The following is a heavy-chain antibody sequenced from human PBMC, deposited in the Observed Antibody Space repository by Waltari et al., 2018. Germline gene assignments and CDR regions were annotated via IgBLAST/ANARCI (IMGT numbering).Heavy chain of an antibody. Sequence: QVQLQQWGAGLLKPSETLSLTCAVYGGSFSGYYWSWIRQPPGKGLEWIGEINHSGSTNYNPSLKSRVTISVDTSKNQFSLKLSSVTAADTAVYYCARGIWGARGASYFDYWGQGTLVTVSS. CDR2: INHSGST. CDR1: GGSFSGYY. CDR3: ARGIWGARGASYFDY. V-gene: IGHV4-34*01. J-gene: IGHJ4*02. D-gene: IGHD7-27*01.